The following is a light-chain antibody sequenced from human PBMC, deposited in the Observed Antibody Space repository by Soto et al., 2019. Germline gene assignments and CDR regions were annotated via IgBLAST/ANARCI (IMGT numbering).Light chain of an antibody. J-gene: IGKJ4*01. Sequence: EIVLTQSPGTVSLSPGETASLSCRASQTVSGSYLAWYQQKPGQAPRLLIYETTSRAAGVPDRFSGGGSGTAFTLTISGLEPEDFALYNCQQYGSSPPTFGGGTRVEIK. CDR3: QQYGSSPPT. CDR1: QTVSGSY. V-gene: IGKV3-20*01. CDR2: ETT.